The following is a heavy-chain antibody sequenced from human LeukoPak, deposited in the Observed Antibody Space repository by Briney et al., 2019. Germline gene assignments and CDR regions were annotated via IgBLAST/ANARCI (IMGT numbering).Heavy chain of an antibody. D-gene: IGHD5-18*01. CDR1: GFTFSDYY. CDR3: AREGYSRGDDDFDI. V-gene: IGHV3-11*01. J-gene: IGHJ3*02. CDR2: ISSSGSSK. Sequence: KSGGSLRLSCAASGFTFSDYYMSWIRQAPGKGLEWVSYISSSGSSKYYADSVKGRFTISRDNAKNSLFLQMDSLTAEDSAMYYCAREGYSRGDDDFDIWGQGTKVT.